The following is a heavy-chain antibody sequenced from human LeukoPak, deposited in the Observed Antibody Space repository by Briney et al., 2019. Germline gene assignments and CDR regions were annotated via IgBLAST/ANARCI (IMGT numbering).Heavy chain of an antibody. D-gene: IGHD3-22*01. CDR3: ATANTYYYDSSGYDAWS. J-gene: IGHJ5*02. CDR1: GYTLTELS. V-gene: IGHV1-24*01. CDR2: FDPEDGET. Sequence: ASVKVSCKVSGYTLTELSMHWMRQAPGKGHEWMGGFDPEDGETIYAQKLQGRVTMTEDTSTDTAYMELSSLRSEDTAVYYCATANTYYYDSSGYDAWSWGQGTLVTVSS.